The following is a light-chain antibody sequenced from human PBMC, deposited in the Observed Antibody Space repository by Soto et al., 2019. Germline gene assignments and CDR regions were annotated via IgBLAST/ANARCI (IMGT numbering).Light chain of an antibody. J-gene: IGKJ4*01. CDR1: QTVGIT. CDR2: DAS. CDR3: QQRFAWPIT. V-gene: IGKV3-11*01. Sequence: IVLTQSPATLSLSPGERASLSCRASQTVGITLAWYQQRPGQAPRRLIYDASSRAACIPARFSGGGSGTDFTVTISSLEHADFAVYYCQQRFAWPITFGGGTKVAIK.